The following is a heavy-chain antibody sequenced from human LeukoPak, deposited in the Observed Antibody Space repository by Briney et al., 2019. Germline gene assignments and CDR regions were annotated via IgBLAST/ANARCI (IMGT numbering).Heavy chain of an antibody. CDR3: ARPPPGGWYGSLDY. D-gene: IGHD6-19*01. V-gene: IGHV3-21*01. CDR2: ISSSSSSI. CDR1: AFTFSSYS. Sequence: PGGTLRLSCAASAFTFSSYSMNWVRQAPGKGLKWVSVISSSSSSIFYADSVKGRFTISRDSAKNSLYLQMNSLSGEDTAVYYCARPPPGGWYGSLDYWGQGTLVTVSS. J-gene: IGHJ4*02.